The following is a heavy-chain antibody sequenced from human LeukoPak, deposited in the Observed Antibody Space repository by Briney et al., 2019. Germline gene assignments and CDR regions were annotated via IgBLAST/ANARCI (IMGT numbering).Heavy chain of an antibody. D-gene: IGHD3-3*02. Sequence: SSETLSLTCTVSGGSISSGDYYWSWIRQPPGKGLEWIGYIYYSGSTYYNPSLQSRVTISVDTSKNQLSLKLSSVTAADTAVYYCARDLSRALAALYYFDYWGQGTLVTVSS. CDR3: ARDLSRALAALYYFDY. J-gene: IGHJ4*02. V-gene: IGHV4-30-4*01. CDR2: IYYSGST. CDR1: GGSISSGDYY.